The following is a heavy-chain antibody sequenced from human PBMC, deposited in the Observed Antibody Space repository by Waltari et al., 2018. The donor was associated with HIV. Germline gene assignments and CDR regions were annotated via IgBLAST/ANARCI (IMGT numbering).Heavy chain of an antibody. CDR2: MNPNSGNT. V-gene: IGHV1-8*01. D-gene: IGHD3-3*01. Sequence: QVQLVQSGAEVQKPGASVKVSCKASGYPFTSYDINWVRQATGQGLEWMGWMNPNSGNTGYAQKCQGRVTMTRNTSISTAYMELSSLRSEDTAVYYCARGSFWSRGDNGMDVWGQGTTVTVSS. CDR1: GYPFTSYD. J-gene: IGHJ6*02. CDR3: ARGSFWSRGDNGMDV.